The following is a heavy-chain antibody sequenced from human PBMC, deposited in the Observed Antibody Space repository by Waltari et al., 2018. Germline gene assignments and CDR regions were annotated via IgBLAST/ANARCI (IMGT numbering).Heavy chain of an antibody. Sequence: EVQLVQSGGGLVQPGGSLILSCAASGFTFSGYALSWVRQAPGKGLDWVLAISGNGGTTYYADSVKGRFTISRDNSKNTLYLQLNSLRADDTAVYYCAKGAVWSSYYFDYWGQGTLVTVSS. CDR1: GFTFSGYA. V-gene: IGHV3-23*04. CDR3: AKGAVWSSYYFDY. CDR2: ISGNGGTT. D-gene: IGHD1-26*01. J-gene: IGHJ4*02.